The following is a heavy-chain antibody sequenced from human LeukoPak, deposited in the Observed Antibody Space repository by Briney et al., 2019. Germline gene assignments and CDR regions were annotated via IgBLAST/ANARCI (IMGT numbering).Heavy chain of an antibody. V-gene: IGHV3-23*01. Sequence: GGSLRLSCAASGFTFSSYAMSWVRQAPGKGLEWVSAISGSGGSTYYADSVKGRFTISRDNSKNTLYLQMNSLRAEDTAVYYCAKGSEQWLVPLDLDYWGQGTLVTVSS. J-gene: IGHJ4*02. CDR2: ISGSGGST. D-gene: IGHD6-19*01. CDR3: AKGSEQWLVPLDLDY. CDR1: GFTFSSYA.